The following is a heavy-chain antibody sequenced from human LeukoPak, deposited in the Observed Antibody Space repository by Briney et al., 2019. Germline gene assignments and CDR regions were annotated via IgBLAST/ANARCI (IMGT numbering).Heavy chain of an antibody. J-gene: IGHJ3*02. CDR1: GYSFTNYW. D-gene: IGHD3-3*01. V-gene: IGHV5-51*01. CDR2: IYPGDSDT. CDR3: ARHATYYDFWSGYYPHDAFDI. Sequence: RAGESLKISCKGSGYSFTNYWIGWVRQMPGKGLEWMGIIYPGDSDTRYSPSFQGQVAISADKSISTAYLQWSSLKASDTAMYYCARHATYYDFWSGYYPHDAFDIWGQGTMVTVSS.